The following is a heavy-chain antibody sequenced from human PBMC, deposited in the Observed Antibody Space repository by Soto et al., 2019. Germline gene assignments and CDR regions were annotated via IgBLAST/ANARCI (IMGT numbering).Heavy chain of an antibody. CDR2: ISAYNGNT. D-gene: IGHD5-12*01. J-gene: IGHJ4*02. CDR1: GYTFTSYG. Sequence: ASVKVSCKASGYTFTSYGISWVRQAPGQGLEWMGWISAYNGNTNYAQKLQGRVTMTTDTSTSTAYMELRSLRSDDTAVYCCARDADIVATKPNDYWGQGTLVTVSS. CDR3: ARDADIVATKPNDY. V-gene: IGHV1-18*01.